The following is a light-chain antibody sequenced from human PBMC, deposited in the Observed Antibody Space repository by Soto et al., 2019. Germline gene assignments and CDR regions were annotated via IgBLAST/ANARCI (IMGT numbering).Light chain of an antibody. CDR2: WSS. Sequence: VMTPAPYSLSATLGARATINCPSSQSVLYSSNNKNYLALYQQKPGQPPKLLIYWSSTRESGVPDRFSGSGSGTYFTLTISSLQAGDVAVYYYHQSYSTLKTLGRGTKVDI. V-gene: IGKV4-1*01. CDR3: HQSYSTLKT. J-gene: IGKJ2*01. CDR1: QSVLYSSNNKNY.